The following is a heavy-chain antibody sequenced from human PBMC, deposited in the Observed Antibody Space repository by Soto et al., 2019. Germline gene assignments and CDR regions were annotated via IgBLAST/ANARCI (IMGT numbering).Heavy chain of an antibody. V-gene: IGHV3-74*01. D-gene: IGHD3-16*01. CDR3: ARAPWGYYGMDV. CDR1: GFTFSSYW. Sequence: GGSLRLSCAASGFTFSSYWMHWVRQAPGKGLVWVSRINSDGSSTSYADTVKGRFTISRDNAKNTLYLQMNSQSAEDTAVYYCARAPWGYYGMDVWGQGTTVTVSS. CDR2: INSDGSST. J-gene: IGHJ6*02.